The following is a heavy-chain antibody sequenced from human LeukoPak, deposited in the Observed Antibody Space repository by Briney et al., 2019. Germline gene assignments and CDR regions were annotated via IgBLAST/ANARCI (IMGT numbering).Heavy chain of an antibody. V-gene: IGHV4-39*07. Sequence: SETLSLTCTVSGGSFSSSSYYWTWIRQPPGKGLEWIEDIYYSASTYYNPSLKSRVTMSVDTSKNQFSLKLSSVTAADTAVYYCARDPRYFDSDAFDIWGQGTMVTVSS. J-gene: IGHJ3*02. CDR3: ARDPRYFDSDAFDI. D-gene: IGHD3-9*01. CDR2: IYYSAST. CDR1: GGSFSSSSYY.